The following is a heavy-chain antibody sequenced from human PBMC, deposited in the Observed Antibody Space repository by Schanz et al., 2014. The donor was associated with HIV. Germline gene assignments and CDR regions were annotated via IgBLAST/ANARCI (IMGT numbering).Heavy chain of an antibody. CDR2: INQDKSDK. D-gene: IGHD2-8*01. Sequence: EVQLVETGGGLIQPGGSLRLSCAVSGFTFSSYGMHWVRQAPGKGLEWVAHINQDKSDKRYLYSVRGRFTVSRDNTKNSLFLQMSSLRAEDTAVYYCANSGYCTSGICYTRGDGLDVWGQGTTVTVSS. CDR1: GFTFSSYG. CDR3: ANSGYCTSGICYTRGDGLDV. V-gene: IGHV3-7*03. J-gene: IGHJ6*02.